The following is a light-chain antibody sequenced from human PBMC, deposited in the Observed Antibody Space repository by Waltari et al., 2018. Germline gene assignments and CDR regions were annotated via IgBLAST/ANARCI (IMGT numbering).Light chain of an antibody. CDR2: AAA. CDR1: QYINTW. J-gene: IGKJ1*01. CDR3: QQGRNFPWT. Sequence: DIQMTQSPSSVSGSVGDRVTITCRASQYINTWVVWYQQKPGKAPRVLIYAAATLQSGVPSRFSGSGSGTDFNFTINSLQPEDSATYYCQQGRNFPWTFGQGTKV. V-gene: IGKV1-12*01.